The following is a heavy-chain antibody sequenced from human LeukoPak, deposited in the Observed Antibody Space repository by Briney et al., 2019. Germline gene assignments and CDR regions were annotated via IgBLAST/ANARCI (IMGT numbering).Heavy chain of an antibody. CDR2: VNRDGSET. CDR1: GFALSSHW. J-gene: IGHJ4*02. D-gene: IGHD2-8*01. V-gene: IGHV3-7*03. Sequence: GGSLRLSCAASGFALSSHWMTWVRQVPGRGPEWVANVNRDGSETYYLDSVKGRFTISKDNAKNSLYLQMNSLRAEDTALYHCARNNGMDVWGQGTLVTVSS. CDR3: ARNNGMDV.